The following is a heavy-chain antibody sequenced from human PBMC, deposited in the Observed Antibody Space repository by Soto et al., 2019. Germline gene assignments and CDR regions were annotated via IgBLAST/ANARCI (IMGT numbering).Heavy chain of an antibody. J-gene: IGHJ6*02. V-gene: IGHV3-30-3*01. Sequence: QVTLVESGGGVAQPGRSLRLSCVASGFTFDTYGIHWVRQAPGKWLQWVALISYEGSNTYYADSVRGRFTISRDNSKNTLYLQINALRPDDTGVYYCARVTPGNNLYYFSGLDVWGRGTAVTVSS. D-gene: IGHD1-1*01. CDR3: ARVTPGNNLYYFSGLDV. CDR2: ISYEGSNT. CDR1: GFTFDTYG.